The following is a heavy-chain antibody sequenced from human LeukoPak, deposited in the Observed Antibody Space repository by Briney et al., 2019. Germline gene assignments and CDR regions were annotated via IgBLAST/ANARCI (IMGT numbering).Heavy chain of an antibody. CDR1: GFTFTNAW. CDR2: IKSKADGGTT. J-gene: IGHJ4*02. Sequence: MSGGSLRLSCVASGFTFTNAWMSWVRQAPGKGLEWVGHIKSKADGGTTDYTAPVKGRFIISRDDSKNTLYLQMNSLKTDDTAEYYCTKYDTSVNFDYWGQGTLVTVSP. V-gene: IGHV3-15*01. CDR3: TKYDTSVNFDY. D-gene: IGHD3-22*01.